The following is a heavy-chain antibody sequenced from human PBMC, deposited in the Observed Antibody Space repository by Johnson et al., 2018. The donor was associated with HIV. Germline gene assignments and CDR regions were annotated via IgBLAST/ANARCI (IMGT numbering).Heavy chain of an antibody. CDR3: AKGTLYSSSSRAFDI. D-gene: IGHD6-6*01. J-gene: IGHJ3*02. CDR2: ISYDGSNK. Sequence: QVQLVESGGGLIQPGGSLRLSCAASGFTVSSNYMSWVRQAPGEGLEWVAVISYDGSNKYYADSVKGRFTISRDNSKNTLYLQMNSLRAEDTAVYYCAKGTLYSSSSRAFDIWGQGTMVTVSS. V-gene: IGHV3-30*18. CDR1: GFTVSSNY.